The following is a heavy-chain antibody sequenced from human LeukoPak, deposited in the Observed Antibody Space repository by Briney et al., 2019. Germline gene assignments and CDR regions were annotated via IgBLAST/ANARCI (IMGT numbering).Heavy chain of an antibody. V-gene: IGHV1-2*02. CDR3: ARVRVDIVATVEVDY. J-gene: IGHJ4*02. CDR1: GYTFTGYY. D-gene: IGHD5-12*01. CDR2: INPNSGGT. Sequence: ASVKVSCKASGYTFTGYYMHWVRQAPGQGLEWMGWINPNSGGTNYAQKFQGRVTMTRDTSISTAYMELSRLRSDDTAVYYCARVRVDIVATVEVDYWGQGTLVTVSS.